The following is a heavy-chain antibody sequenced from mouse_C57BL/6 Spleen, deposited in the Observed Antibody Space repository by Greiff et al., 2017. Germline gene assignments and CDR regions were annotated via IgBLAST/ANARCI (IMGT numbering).Heavy chain of an antibody. CDR2: IDPSNSYT. D-gene: IGHD1-1*01. Sequence: QVQLQQPGAELVKPGASVKLSCKASGYTFTSYWMQWVKQRPGQGLEWIGEIDPSNSYTNYNQKFKGKATLTVDTSSSTAYMQLSSLTSEDSAVYYCARGVSSYTSYFGYWGQGTTLTVSS. J-gene: IGHJ2*01. CDR3: ARGVSSYTSYFGY. CDR1: GYTFTSYW. V-gene: IGHV1-50*01.